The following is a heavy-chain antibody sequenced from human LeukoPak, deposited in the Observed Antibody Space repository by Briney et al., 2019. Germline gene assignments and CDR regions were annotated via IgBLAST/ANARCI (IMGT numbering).Heavy chain of an antibody. V-gene: IGHV4-59*08. D-gene: IGHD3-3*01. CDR2: IYYSGST. Sequence: SETLSLTCTVSGGSISSYYWSWIRQPPGKGLEWSGYIYYSGSTNYNPSLKSRVTISVDTSKNQFSLKLSSVTAADTAVYYCASSYYDFWSGYPNYYYMDVWGKGTTVTVSS. CDR3: ASSYYDFWSGYPNYYYMDV. J-gene: IGHJ6*03. CDR1: GGSISSYY.